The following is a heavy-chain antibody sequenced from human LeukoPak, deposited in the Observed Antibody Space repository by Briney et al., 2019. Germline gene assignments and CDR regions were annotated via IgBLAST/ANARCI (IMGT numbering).Heavy chain of an antibody. CDR1: GFILYDYG. CDR3: ERDGRWLQQFKVFDY. D-gene: IGHD5-24*01. CDR2: INWYGGST. V-gene: IGHV3-20*04. Sequence: GGSLRLSCAGCGFILYDYGMSWVPQAPGQGLVWVSGINWYGGSTVYEDSVKGRFTTSRDYPKNSVYLQMNSLRAEDTALYYCERDGRWLQQFKVFDYWGEGTLVTVSS. J-gene: IGHJ4*02.